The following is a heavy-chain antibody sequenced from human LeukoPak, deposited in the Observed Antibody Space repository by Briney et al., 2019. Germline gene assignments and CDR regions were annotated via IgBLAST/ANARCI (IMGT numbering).Heavy chain of an antibody. CDR3: AKDRTAAGAHYGMDV. CDR1: GFTFSSYA. Sequence: GGSLRLSCAASGFTFSSYAMSWVRQAPGKGLGWVSAISGSGGRTYYADSVKGRFTISRDNSKNTLYLQTNSLRAEDTAVYYCAKDRTAAGAHYGMDVWGKGTTVSVSS. CDR2: ISGSGGRT. J-gene: IGHJ6*04. V-gene: IGHV3-23*01. D-gene: IGHD6-13*01.